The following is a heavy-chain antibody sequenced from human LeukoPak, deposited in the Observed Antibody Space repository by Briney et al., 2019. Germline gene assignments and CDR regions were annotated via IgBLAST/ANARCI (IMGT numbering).Heavy chain of an antibody. V-gene: IGHV3-20*04. CDR1: GFTFDDYG. CDR3: ARLTRYYYDSSGYIGSLDI. D-gene: IGHD3-22*01. J-gene: IGHJ3*02. CDR2: INWNGGST. Sequence: GGSLRLSCAVSGFTFDDYGMSWVRQAPGKGLEWVSAINWNGGSTGYADSVKGRFTISRDNAKNSLYLQMNSLRAEDTALYYCARLTRYYYDSSGYIGSLDIWGQGTMVTVSS.